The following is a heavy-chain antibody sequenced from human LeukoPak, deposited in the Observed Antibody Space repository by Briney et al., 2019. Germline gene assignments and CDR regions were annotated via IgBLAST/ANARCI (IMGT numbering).Heavy chain of an antibody. CDR1: GGSISSSSYY. V-gene: IGHV4-39*01. J-gene: IGHJ5*02. CDR3: AASDLDYDFWSGSQWGGWFDP. CDR2: IYYSGST. D-gene: IGHD3-3*01. Sequence: SETLSLTCTVSGGSISSSSYYWGWIRQPPGKGLEWIGSIYYSGSTYYNPSLKSRVTISVDTSKNQFSLTLSSVTAADTAVYYCAASDLDYDFWSGSQWGGWFDPWGQGTLVTVSS.